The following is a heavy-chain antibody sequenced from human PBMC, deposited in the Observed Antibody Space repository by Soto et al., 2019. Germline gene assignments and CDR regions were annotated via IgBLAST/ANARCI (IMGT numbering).Heavy chain of an antibody. J-gene: IGHJ6*02. D-gene: IGHD2-8*02. CDR2: INPDGGGT. V-gene: IGHV1-46*01. CDR3: ACCRTGAASAV. CDR1: AYTFTSSY. Sequence: QVQLVQSGAEVKKPGASLKVSCKPSAYTFTSSYMHWVRLAPGQGLEWMGIINPDGGGTSYAQQCQGRFITPCPTTTRTRSSYVLDLKGVLTAVYSSACCRTGAASAVWGQGTTVTVSS.